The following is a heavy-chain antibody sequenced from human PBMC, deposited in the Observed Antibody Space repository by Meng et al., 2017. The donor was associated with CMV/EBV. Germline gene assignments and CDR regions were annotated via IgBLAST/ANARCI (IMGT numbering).Heavy chain of an antibody. D-gene: IGHD3-22*01. Sequence: QVQLRESGPGLLKPSGTLSLTCSVSGGFFSGFFWTWIRQPAGKGLEWIGRIYSTGGTNYNPSFESRVTISLDGSNNQFSLKLNSVTAADTAIYYCARERGDDSGYNFDSWGQGTLVTVSS. CDR1: GGFFSGFF. CDR3: ARERGDDSGYNFDS. J-gene: IGHJ4*02. V-gene: IGHV4-4*07. CDR2: IYSTGGT.